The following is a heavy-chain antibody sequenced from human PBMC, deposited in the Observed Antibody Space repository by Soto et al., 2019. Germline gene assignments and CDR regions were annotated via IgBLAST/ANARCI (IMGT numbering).Heavy chain of an antibody. J-gene: IGHJ4*02. CDR1: GSSLKTSGVS. V-gene: IGHV2-5*02. D-gene: IGHD3-22*01. CDR3: ADMYYFDVSGYYPTADY. Sequence: ESCPTLVNPTQTLTLTCSFSGSSLKTSGVSXGWIRQPPGKALEWLALIYWDDDERYSPSLKTRLTITQDTSKNQVVLRMTNMDPVDTATYYCADMYYFDVSGYYPTADYWGRGTLVTVSS. CDR2: IYWDDDE.